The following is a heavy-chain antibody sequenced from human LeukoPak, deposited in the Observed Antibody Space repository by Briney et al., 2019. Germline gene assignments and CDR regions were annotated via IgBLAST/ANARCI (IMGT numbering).Heavy chain of an antibody. J-gene: IGHJ4*02. Sequence: GGSLRLSCAASGFTFSSYDMHWVRQAPGKGLEWVAVVSYDGSNRYYADSVKGRFTISRDNSKNTLYLQMNGPRAEDTAVYYCANGDQQLDYWGQGTLVTVSS. CDR1: GFTFSSYD. V-gene: IGHV3-30*18. CDR3: ANGDQQLDY. CDR2: VSYDGSNR. D-gene: IGHD6-13*01.